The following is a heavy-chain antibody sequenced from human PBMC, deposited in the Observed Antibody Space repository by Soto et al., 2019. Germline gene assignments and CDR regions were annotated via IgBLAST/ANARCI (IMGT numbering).Heavy chain of an antibody. D-gene: IGHD3-10*01. CDR1: GFMFSSYA. J-gene: IGHJ5*02. V-gene: IGHV3-23*01. Sequence: VQLLECGGCVGQVGGSLRLACAASGFMFSSYAMTWVRHAPGNGLEGGAVSSGIGYNTYYADSVKGRFTISRYGSKDTLYLQMNSLRSDDTVVYYCAKTFSSGSGNYRGWFEPWGQVTQVA. CDR3: AKTFSSGSGNYRGWFEP. CDR2: SSGIGYNT.